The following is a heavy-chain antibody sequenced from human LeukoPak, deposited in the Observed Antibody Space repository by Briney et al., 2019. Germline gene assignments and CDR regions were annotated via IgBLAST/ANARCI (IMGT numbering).Heavy chain of an antibody. J-gene: IGHJ2*01. D-gene: IGHD2-15*01. CDR3: ARDDCSGGSCYLPSGYFDL. Sequence: SQTLSLTCTVSGGSITSGSYYWSWIRQPAGKGLEWIGRIYTSGSTNYNPSLKSRVTISVDTSKNQFSLKLSSVTAADTAVYYCARDDCSGGSCYLPSGYFDLWGRGTLVTVSS. CDR2: IYTSGST. CDR1: GGSITSGSYY. V-gene: IGHV4-61*02.